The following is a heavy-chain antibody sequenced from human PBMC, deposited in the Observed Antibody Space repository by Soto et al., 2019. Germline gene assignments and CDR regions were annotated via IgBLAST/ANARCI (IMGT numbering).Heavy chain of an antibody. CDR3: AYRRETTFDY. CDR1: GFSLSTSGVA. J-gene: IGHJ4*02. V-gene: IGHV2-5*02. Sequence: QITLKESSPARVKSTQTLTLTCSFSGFSLSTSGVAVGWIRQPPGKALEWLALIYWDDDQRYSPSLKSRLTISKDTSKNQVVLTMTNMDPVDTATYYCAYRRETTFDYWGQGTLVTVSS. CDR2: IYWDDDQ. D-gene: IGHD4-17*01.